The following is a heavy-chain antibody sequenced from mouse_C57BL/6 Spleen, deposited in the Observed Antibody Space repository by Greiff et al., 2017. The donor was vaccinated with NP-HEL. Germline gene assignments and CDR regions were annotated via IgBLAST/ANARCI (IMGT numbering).Heavy chain of an antibody. CDR1: GYTFTSYW. D-gene: IGHD1-1*01. CDR2: IYPGSGST. V-gene: IGHV1-55*01. Sequence: QVQLKQPGAELVKPGASVKMSCKASGYTFTSYWITWVKQRPGQGLEWIGDIYPGSGSTNYNEKFKSKATLTVDTSSSTAYMQLSSLTSEGAAVYYCARWYYGTLYFDYWGQGTTLTVSS. CDR3: ARWYYGTLYFDY. J-gene: IGHJ2*01.